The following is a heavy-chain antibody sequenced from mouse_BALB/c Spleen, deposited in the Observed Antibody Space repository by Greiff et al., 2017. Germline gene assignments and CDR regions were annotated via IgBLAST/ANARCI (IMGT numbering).Heavy chain of an antibody. V-gene: IGHV1-20*02. CDR3: AREGVTTVVVDY. CDR2: INPYNGDT. J-gene: IGHJ2*01. Sequence: EVQLQQSGPELVKPGASVKISCKASGYSFTGYFMNWVMQSHGKSLEWIGRINPYNGDTFYNQKFKGKATLTVDKSSSTAHMELRSLASEDSAVYYCAREGVTTVVVDYWGQGTTLTVSS. D-gene: IGHD1-1*01. CDR1: GYSFTGYF.